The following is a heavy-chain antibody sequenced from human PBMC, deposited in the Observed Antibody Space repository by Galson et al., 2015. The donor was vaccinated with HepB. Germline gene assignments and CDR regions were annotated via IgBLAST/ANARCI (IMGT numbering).Heavy chain of an antibody. J-gene: IGHJ4*02. CDR3: ARLQDEYDSSGRDY. Sequence: SVKVSCKASGYTFTSYDINWVRQATGQGLEWMGWMNPNSGNTGYAQKFQGRVTMTRNTSTSTAYMELRSLRSDDTAVYYCARLQDEYDSSGRDYWGQGTLVTVSS. V-gene: IGHV1-8*01. CDR1: GYTFTSYD. CDR2: MNPNSGNT. D-gene: IGHD3-22*01.